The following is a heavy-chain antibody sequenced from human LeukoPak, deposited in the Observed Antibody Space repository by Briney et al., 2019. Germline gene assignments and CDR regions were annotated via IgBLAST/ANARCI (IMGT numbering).Heavy chain of an antibody. CDR1: GFTFTISA. CDR2: IVVGSGNT. D-gene: IGHD3-22*01. J-gene: IGHJ4*02. Sequence: SVTVSFKASGFTFTISAMQWVRQARGQRLEWIGWIVVGSGNTNYAQKFQERVTITRDMSTSTAYMELSSLRSEDTAVYYCAAAVYDSSGYYYEYYFDYWGQGTLVTVSS. V-gene: IGHV1-58*02. CDR3: AAAVYDSSGYYYEYYFDY.